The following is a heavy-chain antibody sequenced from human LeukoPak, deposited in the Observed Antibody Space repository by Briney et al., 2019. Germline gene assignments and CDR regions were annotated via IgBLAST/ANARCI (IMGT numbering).Heavy chain of an antibody. V-gene: IGHV3-23*01. D-gene: IGHD6-19*01. CDR1: GFTFSNYA. CDR2: ISGGGHST. J-gene: IGHJ4*02. Sequence: GGSLRLSCAASGFTFSNYAMSWVRQAPGKGLEWVSGISGGGHSTKFADSVKGRFTISRDNAKNSLYLQMNSLRAEDTAVYYCARASSGWTYYFDYWGQGTLVTVSS. CDR3: ARASSGWTYYFDY.